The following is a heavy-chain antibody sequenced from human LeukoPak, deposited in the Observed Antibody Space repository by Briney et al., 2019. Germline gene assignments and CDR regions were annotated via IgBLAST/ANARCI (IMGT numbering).Heavy chain of an antibody. D-gene: IGHD5-24*01. CDR1: GFTFSSYG. J-gene: IGHJ4*02. CDR2: IWYDGGNK. V-gene: IGHV3-33*01. CDR3: ARRGMATAIDY. Sequence: GGSLRLSCAASGFTFSSYGMHWVRQAPGKGLEWVAVIWYDGGNKYYADSVKGRFTISRDTSKNTLYLQMNSLRAEDTAVYYCARRGMATAIDYWGRGTLVTVSS.